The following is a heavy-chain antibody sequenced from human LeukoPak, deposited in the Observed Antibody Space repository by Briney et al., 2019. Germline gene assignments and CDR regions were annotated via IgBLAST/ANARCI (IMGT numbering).Heavy chain of an antibody. Sequence: ASVKVSCKASGYTFTSYDINWVRQATGQGLEWMGWMNPNSGNTNYAQKLQGRVTMTTDTSTSTAYMELRSLRSDDTAVYYCARDHRSSSWYLWFDPWGQGTLVTISS. J-gene: IGHJ5*02. D-gene: IGHD6-13*01. CDR2: MNPNSGNT. CDR1: GYTFTSYD. V-gene: IGHV1-18*01. CDR3: ARDHRSSSWYLWFDP.